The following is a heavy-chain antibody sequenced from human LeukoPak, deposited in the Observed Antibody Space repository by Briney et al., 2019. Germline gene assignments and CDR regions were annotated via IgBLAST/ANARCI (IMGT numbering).Heavy chain of an antibody. CDR1: GFTFSSYA. J-gene: IGHJ4*02. CDR3: ARDDRPGTTGQVDY. Sequence: WRSLRLSCAASGFTFSSYAMHWVRQAPGKGLEWVAVISYDGSNKYYADSVKGRFTISRDNSKNTLYLQMNSLRAEDTAVYYCARDDRPGTTGQVDYWGQGTLVTVSS. D-gene: IGHD1-1*01. CDR2: ISYDGSNK. V-gene: IGHV3-30-3*01.